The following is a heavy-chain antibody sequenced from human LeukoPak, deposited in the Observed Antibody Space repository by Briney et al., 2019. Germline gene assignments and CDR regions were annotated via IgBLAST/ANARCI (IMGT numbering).Heavy chain of an antibody. Sequence: PGGSLRLSCAASGFTFGMYAMSWVRQAPGKGLEWVSTLSGSSGSTYYADSVKGRFTISGDESKNTLSLQMNSLRPEDTAVYYCAKNAAGIVLMIYAPLDSWGQGTLVTVSS. CDR3: AKNAAGIVLMIYAPLDS. CDR2: LSGSSGST. V-gene: IGHV3-23*01. J-gene: IGHJ4*02. D-gene: IGHD2-8*01. CDR1: GFTFGMYA.